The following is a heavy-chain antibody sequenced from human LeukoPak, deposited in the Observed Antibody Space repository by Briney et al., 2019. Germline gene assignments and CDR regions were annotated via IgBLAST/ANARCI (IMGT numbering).Heavy chain of an antibody. D-gene: IGHD3-22*01. J-gene: IGHJ1*01. CDR2: IYSGGST. V-gene: IGHV3-66*01. CDR3: ASSYYYDSRDFQH. Sequence: GSLRLSCAASGFTVSSNYMSWVRQAPGKGLEWVSVIYSGGSTYYADSVKGRFTISRDNSKNTLYLQMNSLRAEDTAVYYCASSYYYDSRDFQHWGQGTLVTVSS. CDR1: GFTVSSNY.